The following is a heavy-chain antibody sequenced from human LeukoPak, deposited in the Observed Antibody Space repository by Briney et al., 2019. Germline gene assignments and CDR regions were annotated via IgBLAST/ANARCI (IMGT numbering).Heavy chain of an antibody. CDR1: GYSISSGYY. D-gene: IGHD3-10*01. Sequence: PSETLSLTCAVSGYSISSGYYWGWIRQPPGKGLEWIGSIYHSGSTYYNPSLKSRVTILVDTSKNQFSLKLSSVTAADTAVYYCASWQWFGEHYWGQGTLVTVSS. CDR3: ASWQWFGEHY. J-gene: IGHJ4*02. V-gene: IGHV4-38-2*01. CDR2: IYHSGST.